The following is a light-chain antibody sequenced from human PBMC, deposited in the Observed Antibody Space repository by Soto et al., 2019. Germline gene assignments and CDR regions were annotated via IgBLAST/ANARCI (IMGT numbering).Light chain of an antibody. CDR3: QQSFSTPYT. V-gene: IGKV1-39*01. CDR1: QSISTS. J-gene: IGKJ2*01. Sequence: DIQMTQSPSSLSASVGDRVTITCRASQSISTSLNWYQLRPGRAPKLLIYLTSTLHSGVPSRFSGSGSGTDFTLTISSLQRVDFATYHCQQSFSTPYTFGQGTKLEIK. CDR2: LTS.